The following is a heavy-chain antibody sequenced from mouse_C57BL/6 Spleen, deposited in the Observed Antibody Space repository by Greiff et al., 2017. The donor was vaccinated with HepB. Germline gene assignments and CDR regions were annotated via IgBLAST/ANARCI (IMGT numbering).Heavy chain of an antibody. CDR2: IYPGDGDT. V-gene: IGHV1-82*01. CDR1: GYAFSSSW. J-gene: IGHJ2*01. D-gene: IGHD4-1*01. CDR3: ARSDGTGFDY. Sequence: QVQLKQSGPELVKPGASVKISCKASGYAFSSSWMNWVKQRPGKGLEWIGRIYPGDGDTNYNGKFKGKATLTADKSSSTAYMQLSSLTSEDSAVYFCARSDGTGFDYWGQGTTLTVSS.